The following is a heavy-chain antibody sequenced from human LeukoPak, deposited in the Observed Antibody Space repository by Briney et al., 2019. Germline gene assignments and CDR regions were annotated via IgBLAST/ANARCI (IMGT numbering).Heavy chain of an antibody. CDR3: ARVPDITARPCAS. J-gene: IGHJ4*02. Sequence: SETLSLTCAVYGGSFSNYYWAWGRQTPGRKGGWIGEISHPGDITNYTPSHKSRVTISVDSSKKQFSLKLTSVTAADTGIYYCARVPDITARPCASWGPGTRVTVS. V-gene: IGHV4-34*01. CDR1: GGSFSNYY. CDR2: ISHPGDIT. D-gene: IGHD1-1*01.